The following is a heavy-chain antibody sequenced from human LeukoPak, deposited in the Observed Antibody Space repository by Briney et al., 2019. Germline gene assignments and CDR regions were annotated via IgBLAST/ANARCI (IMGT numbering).Heavy chain of an antibody. CDR3: ASSGKGYSSDY. CDR1: GFTFSSYS. Sequence: GGSLRLSCAASGFTFSSYSMNWVRQAPGKGLEWVSSISSSSSYIYYADSVKGRFTISRDNAKNSLYLQMNSLRAEDTAVYYCASSGKGYSSDYWGQGTLVTVSS. V-gene: IGHV3-21*01. D-gene: IGHD5-18*01. J-gene: IGHJ4*02. CDR2: ISSSSSYI.